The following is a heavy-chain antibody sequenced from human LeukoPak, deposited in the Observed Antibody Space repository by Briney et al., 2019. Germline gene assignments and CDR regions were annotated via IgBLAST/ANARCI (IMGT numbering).Heavy chain of an antibody. CDR3: ARYVVVPAANQGGNWFDP. D-gene: IGHD2-2*01. V-gene: IGHV1-69*02. CDR1: GGTFSSYT. J-gene: IGHJ5*02. Sequence: SVKVSCRASGGTFSSYTISWVRQAPGQGLEWMGRIIPILGIANYAQKFQGRVTITADKSTSTAYMELSSLRYEDTAVYYCARYVVVPAANQGGNWFDPRGHRTLVTVSS. CDR2: IIPILGIA.